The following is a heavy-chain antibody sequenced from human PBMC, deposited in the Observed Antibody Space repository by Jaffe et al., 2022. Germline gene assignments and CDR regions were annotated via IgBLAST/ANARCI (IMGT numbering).Heavy chain of an antibody. Sequence: EVQLVESGGGLVQPGGSLRLSCAASGFTFSSFEMNWVRQAPGKGLEWLSFISGSGRTIYYADSVKGRFTISRDNAKNSLYLQMNSLRAEDTAVYYCAGEAGYCSGGDYWGQGTLVTVSS. CDR1: GFTFSSFE. CDR2: ISGSGRTI. V-gene: IGHV3-48*03. D-gene: IGHD2-15*01. CDR3: AGEAGYCSGGDY. J-gene: IGHJ4*02.